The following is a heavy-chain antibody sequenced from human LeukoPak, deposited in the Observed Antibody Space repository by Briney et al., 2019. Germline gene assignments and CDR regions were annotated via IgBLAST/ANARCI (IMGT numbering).Heavy chain of an antibody. Sequence: GGSLRLSCAASGFTVSSNYMSWVRQAPGQGLEWVSVIYSGGSTYYADSVKGRFTISRDNSKNTLYLQMNSLRAEDTAVYYCAREGNTMVRGVTETTDYWGQGTLVTVSS. J-gene: IGHJ4*02. CDR3: AREGNTMVRGVTETTDY. CDR2: IYSGGST. CDR1: GFTVSSNY. D-gene: IGHD3-10*01. V-gene: IGHV3-53*01.